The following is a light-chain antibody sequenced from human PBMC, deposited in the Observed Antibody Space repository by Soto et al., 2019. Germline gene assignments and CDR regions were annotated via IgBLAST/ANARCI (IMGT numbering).Light chain of an antibody. CDR2: DVT. J-gene: IGLJ1*01. CDR1: SSDIGAYDY. CDR3: SSYTSSSTPYV. Sequence: QSALTQPASVSGSPGQSITISCTGSSSDIGAYDYVSWYQQRPVKAPKLMIFDVTNRPSGVSDRFSGSKSGNTASLTISGLQTEDEADYYCSSYTSSSTPYVFGTRTKVTVL. V-gene: IGLV2-14*01.